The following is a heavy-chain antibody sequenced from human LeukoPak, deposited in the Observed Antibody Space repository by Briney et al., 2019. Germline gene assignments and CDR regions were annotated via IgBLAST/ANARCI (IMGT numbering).Heavy chain of an antibody. CDR3: ARDRSGSSSVDDAFDI. V-gene: IGHV3-11*04. CDR2: ISSSGNTI. D-gene: IGHD1-26*01. Sequence: GGSLRLSCAASGFTFSDYYMSWIRQAPGKGLEWVSYISSSGNTIYYADSVKGRFTISRDNAKKSLFLEMNSLRVEDTAVYYCARDRSGSSSVDDAFDIWGQGIMVTVSS. CDR1: GFTFSDYY. J-gene: IGHJ3*02.